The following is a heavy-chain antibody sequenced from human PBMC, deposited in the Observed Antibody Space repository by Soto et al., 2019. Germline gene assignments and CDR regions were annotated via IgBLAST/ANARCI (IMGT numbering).Heavy chain of an antibody. V-gene: IGHV3-30*03. Sequence: GGSLRLSCAASGFTFSSYGMHWVRQAPGKGLEWVAVIPYDGSNKYYADSVKGRFTISRDNSKNTLYLQMNSLRAGDTAVYYCAVDSSGPYYFDYWGQGTLVTVSS. CDR2: IPYDGSNK. CDR1: GFTFSSYG. CDR3: AVDSSGPYYFDY. D-gene: IGHD3-22*01. J-gene: IGHJ4*02.